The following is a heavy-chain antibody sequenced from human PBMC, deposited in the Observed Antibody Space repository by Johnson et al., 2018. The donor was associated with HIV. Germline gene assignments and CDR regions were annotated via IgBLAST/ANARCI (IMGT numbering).Heavy chain of an antibody. CDR2: IKSKTDGGTT. J-gene: IGHJ3*01. CDR1: GFTFSNVW. V-gene: IGHV3-15*01. CDR3: TTDLPDSSGHDCYNAFTR. Sequence: VQLVESGGGLVKPGGSLKVSCAASGFTFSNVWMHWVRQAPGKGLEWVGRIKSKTDGGTTDYAAPVKGKFTISRGDSKNTLDLEMNSLKTEDTAVYYSTTDLPDSSGHDCYNAFTRWGQGTTVIVSS. D-gene: IGHD3-22*01.